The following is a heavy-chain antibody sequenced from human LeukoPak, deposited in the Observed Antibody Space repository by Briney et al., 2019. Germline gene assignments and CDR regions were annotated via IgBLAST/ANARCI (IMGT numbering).Heavy chain of an antibody. Sequence: GGSLRLSCAASGFTFSSFNMNWVRQAPGKGLEWVSDVSGSGTSTNYADSVKGRLTISRDNSKNTLYLQMNNLRAEDTAVYYCAKVGRASWAPYYFDYWGQGTLVTVSS. V-gene: IGHV3-23*01. D-gene: IGHD2-2*01. CDR1: GFTFSSFN. CDR3: AKVGRASWAPYYFDY. CDR2: VSGSGTST. J-gene: IGHJ4*02.